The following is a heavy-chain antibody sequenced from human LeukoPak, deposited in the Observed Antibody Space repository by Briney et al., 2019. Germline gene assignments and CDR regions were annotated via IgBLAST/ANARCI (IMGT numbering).Heavy chain of an antibody. CDR3: AKTYYYDSSGPFDI. J-gene: IGHJ3*02. V-gene: IGHV3-23*01. D-gene: IGHD3-22*01. Sequence: GGSLRLSCAASGFTFSSYSMNWVRQAPGKGLEWVSAISGSGGSTYYADSVKGRFTISRDNSKNTLYLQMNSLRAEDTAVYYCAKTYYYDSSGPFDIWGQGTMVTVSS. CDR1: GFTFSSYS. CDR2: ISGSGGST.